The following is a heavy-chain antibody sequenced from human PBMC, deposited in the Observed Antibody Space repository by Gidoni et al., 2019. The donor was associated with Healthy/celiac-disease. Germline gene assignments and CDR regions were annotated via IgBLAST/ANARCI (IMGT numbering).Heavy chain of an antibody. CDR3: ARGGSGSPRILPYY. J-gene: IGHJ4*02. D-gene: IGHD3-10*01. Sequence: QVQLVQSGAEVKKPGASVKVSCKASGYTFTGYYRHWVRQAPGQGLEWMGWINPNSGGTNYAQKCQGRVTMTRDTSISTAYMELSRLRSDDTAVYYCARGGSGSPRILPYYWGQGTLVTVSS. V-gene: IGHV1-2*02. CDR1: GYTFTGYY. CDR2: INPNSGGT.